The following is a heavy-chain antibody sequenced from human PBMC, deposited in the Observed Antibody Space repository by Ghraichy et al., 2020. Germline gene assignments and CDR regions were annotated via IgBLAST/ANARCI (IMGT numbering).Heavy chain of an antibody. D-gene: IGHD6-19*01. V-gene: IGHV3-48*02. CDR1: GFTFSSYS. Sequence: GGSLRLSCAASGFTFSSYSMNWVRQAPGKGLEWVSYISSSSSTIYYADSVKGRFTISRDNAKNSLYLQMNSLRDEDTAVYYCARDRGSGGGSPGGWFDPWGQGTLVTVSS. CDR3: ARDRGSGGGSPGGWFDP. CDR2: ISSSSSTI. J-gene: IGHJ5*02.